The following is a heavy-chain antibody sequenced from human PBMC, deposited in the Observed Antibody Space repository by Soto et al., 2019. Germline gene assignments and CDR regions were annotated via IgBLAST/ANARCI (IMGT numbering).Heavy chain of an antibody. CDR1: GFTFTSSA. V-gene: IGHV1-58*01. CDR3: AARVHYYDSSGPGDY. Sequence: GASVKVSCKASGFTFTSSAVQWVRQARGQRREWIGWIVVASGNTNYAQKFQERVTITRDMSTSTAYMDLSSLRSEDTAVYYCAARVHYYDSSGPGDYWGQGTLVTVSS. D-gene: IGHD3-22*01. CDR2: IVVASGNT. J-gene: IGHJ4*02.